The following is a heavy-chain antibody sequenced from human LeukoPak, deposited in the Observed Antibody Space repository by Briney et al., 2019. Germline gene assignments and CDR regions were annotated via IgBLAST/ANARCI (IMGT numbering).Heavy chain of an antibody. J-gene: IGHJ4*02. Sequence: ASVKASCKASGYTFTDYHLHWVRQAPGQGLERMGWINPNSGGTNYAQKFQGRVTMARDTSINTAYMELSRVRSDDTAVYYCARDIRPRVESFDYWGQGTLVTVSS. CDR1: GYTFTDYH. V-gene: IGHV1-2*02. CDR2: INPNSGGT. CDR3: ARDIRPRVESFDY. D-gene: IGHD3-3*01.